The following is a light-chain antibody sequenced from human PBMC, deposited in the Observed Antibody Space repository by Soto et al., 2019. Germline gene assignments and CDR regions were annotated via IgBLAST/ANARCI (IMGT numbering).Light chain of an antibody. V-gene: IGKV1-5*01. CDR2: DAS. J-gene: IGKJ1*01. Sequence: DIQMTQSPSTLSASVGDRVTITCRASQSLNSLLARYQQKPGRAPKLLTYDASTLESGVPSRFGGSGSGTEFTLAISSLQTDDFATYYCQQDYSYSSWTFGQGTKVEVK. CDR1: QSLNSL. CDR3: QQDYSYSSWT.